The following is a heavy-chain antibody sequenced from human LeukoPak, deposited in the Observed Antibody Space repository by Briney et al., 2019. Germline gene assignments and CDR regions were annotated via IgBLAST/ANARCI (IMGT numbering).Heavy chain of an antibody. V-gene: IGHV3-7*01. CDR3: ARMQMDTGYRPFDI. D-gene: IGHD5-24*01. CDR1: GFAFPTFW. J-gene: IGHJ3*02. Sequence: GGSLRLSCAASGFAFPTFWMAWVRQAPGKGLEWVAKIKEDGSEKDYVDSVKGRFTIYRDNAKNSLHLQMNYLRAEDTAVYYCARMQMDTGYRPFDIWGQGTMVAVSS. CDR2: IKEDGSEK.